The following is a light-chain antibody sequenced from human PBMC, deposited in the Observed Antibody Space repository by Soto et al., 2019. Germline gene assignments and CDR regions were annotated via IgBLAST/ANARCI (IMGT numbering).Light chain of an antibody. Sequence: QSALTQPASVSGSPGQSITISCTGTTSDVGGYDYVSWYQQHAGKAPRLLIYGVTNRPSGVSSRFSGSRSATSASLTVSGLQAADEADYFCKSYAGSNTYVFGSGTKVTVL. CDR3: KSYAGSNTYV. J-gene: IGLJ1*01. CDR1: TSDVGGYDY. CDR2: GVT. V-gene: IGLV2-14*03.